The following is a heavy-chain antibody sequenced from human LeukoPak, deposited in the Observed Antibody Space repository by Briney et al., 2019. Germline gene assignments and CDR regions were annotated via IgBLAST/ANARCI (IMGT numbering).Heavy chain of an antibody. CDR2: IKQDGSEK. D-gene: IGHD3-3*01. CDR1: GFTFSSYW. J-gene: IGHJ6*03. CDR3: ARTSPSRSIFRYYYYYYMDV. Sequence: GGSLRLSCAASGFTFSSYWMSWVRQAPGKGLEWVANIKQDGSEKYYVDPVKGRFTISRDNAKNSLYLQMNSLRAEDTALYYCARTSPSRSIFRYYYYYYMDVWGKGTTVTVSS. V-gene: IGHV3-7*03.